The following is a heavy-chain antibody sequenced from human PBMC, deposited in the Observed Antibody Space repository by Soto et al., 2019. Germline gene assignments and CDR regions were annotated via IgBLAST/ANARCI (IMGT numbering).Heavy chain of an antibody. J-gene: IGHJ4*02. CDR3: ASADSYDSSGFYSDC. V-gene: IGHV1-46*01. Sequence: ASVKGACKASGYIFTNPYIHWVRQAPGQGLEWMGIINPSGGSTNYLQKFQGRITMTRDTSTSTVYMELSSLRSEDTAVYFCASADSYDSSGFYSDCWGQ. CDR2: INPSGGST. D-gene: IGHD3-22*01. CDR1: GYIFTNPY.